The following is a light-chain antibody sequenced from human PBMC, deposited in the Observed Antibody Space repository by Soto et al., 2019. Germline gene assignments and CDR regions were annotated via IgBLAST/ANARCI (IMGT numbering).Light chain of an antibody. Sequence: DIQLTQSPSSLSASVGDIVTITCRAIQSISSYLNWYQQKPGKAPKLLIYSASTLQRGVPSRFIGSKSGTDFTLTISSLQPEDFATYYCQQLFTFGQGTRLEIK. CDR2: SAS. CDR1: QSISSY. J-gene: IGKJ5*01. CDR3: QQLFT. V-gene: IGKV1-39*01.